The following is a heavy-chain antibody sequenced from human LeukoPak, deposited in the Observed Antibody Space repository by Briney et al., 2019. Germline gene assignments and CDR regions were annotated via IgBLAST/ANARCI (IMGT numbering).Heavy chain of an antibody. CDR3: AKTVQAATRLWDY. D-gene: IGHD2-15*01. J-gene: IGHJ4*02. CDR1: GFTFSSYA. V-gene: IGHV3-23*01. Sequence: GGSLRLSCAASGFTFSSYAMSWVRQAPGQGLEWVSAISDSGGSTYYADSVKGRFTISRDNSKNTLYLQMNSLRAEDTAVYYCAKTVQAATRLWDYWGQGTLVTVSS. CDR2: ISDSGGST.